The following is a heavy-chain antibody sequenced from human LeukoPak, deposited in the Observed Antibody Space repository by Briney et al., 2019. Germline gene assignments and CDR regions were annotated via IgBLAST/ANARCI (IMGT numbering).Heavy chain of an antibody. CDR1: GFTFSSYA. J-gene: IGHJ4*02. Sequence: GGSLRLSCAASGFTFSSYAMSWVRQAPGKGLEWVSVIYSGGSTYYADSVKGRFTISRDNSKNTLYLQMNSLRAEDTAVYYCARDRISGGSSGYLDYWGQGTLVTVSS. CDR2: IYSGGST. V-gene: IGHV3-53*01. D-gene: IGHD3-22*01. CDR3: ARDRISGGSSGYLDY.